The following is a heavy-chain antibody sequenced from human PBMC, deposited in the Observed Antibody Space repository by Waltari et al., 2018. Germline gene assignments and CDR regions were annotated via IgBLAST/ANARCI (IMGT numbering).Heavy chain of an antibody. V-gene: IGHV3-30*18. CDR1: GFTFSSYG. D-gene: IGHD3-16*01. J-gene: IGHJ5*02. CDR2: ISYDGSNK. CDR3: AKGKRLRPDEDWFDP. Sequence: EYVGGVVQPGRSLRLSCAASGFTFSSYGMHWVRQAPGKGLEWVALISYDGSNKYYADSVKGRFTISRDNSKNTLYLQMNSLRLEDTAVYYCAKGKRLRPDEDWFDPWGQGTLVTVSS.